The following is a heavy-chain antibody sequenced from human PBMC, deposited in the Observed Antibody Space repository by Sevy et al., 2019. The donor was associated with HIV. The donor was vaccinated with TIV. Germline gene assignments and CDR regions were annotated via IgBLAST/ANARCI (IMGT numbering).Heavy chain of an antibody. D-gene: IGHD2-8*01. V-gene: IGHV3-23*01. J-gene: IGHJ4*02. Sequence: GGSLRLSCAASGFTFSKYSMSWVRQPPGKGLEWVSTLSFGCGEINYADSVKGRFTNSRDNSKSSVYQQMNNLRPEDTAVYYCAREGCTKPHDYWGQGTLVTVSS. CDR2: LSFGCGEI. CDR3: AREGCTKPHDY. CDR1: GFTFSKYS.